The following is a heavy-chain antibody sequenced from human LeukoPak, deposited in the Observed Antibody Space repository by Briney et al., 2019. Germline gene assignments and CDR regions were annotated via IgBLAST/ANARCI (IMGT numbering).Heavy chain of an antibody. J-gene: IGHJ4*02. D-gene: IGHD3-10*01. CDR1: GFTFSSYA. CDR3: AKDYYASSSGYFDY. V-gene: IGHV3-23*01. Sequence: GGSLRLSCAASGFTFSSYAMSWVRQAPGKGLEWVSVISGSGTNTYYADSVKGRFTISRDNSKNTVYLQMNSLRADDTAVYYCAKDYYASSSGYFDYWGQGTLVTVSS. CDR2: ISGSGTNT.